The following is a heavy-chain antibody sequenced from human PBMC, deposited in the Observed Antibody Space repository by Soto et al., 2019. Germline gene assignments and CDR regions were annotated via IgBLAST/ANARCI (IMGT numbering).Heavy chain of an antibody. CDR2: ISPHGGGT. CDR3: AGSSGGKFGIIIEVTYWFDP. D-gene: IGHD3-10*01. CDR1: RDTCTSDY. J-gene: IGHJ5*02. Sequence: SVNLVCKAPRDTCTSDYINWGRQAPGQGLEWIGVISPHGGGTVSAQKFQGRVTMTRDTSASTVYMELSSLRSEDTAVYDCAGSSGGKFGIIIEVTYWFDPWVQGTLVTVSS. V-gene: IGHV1-46*01.